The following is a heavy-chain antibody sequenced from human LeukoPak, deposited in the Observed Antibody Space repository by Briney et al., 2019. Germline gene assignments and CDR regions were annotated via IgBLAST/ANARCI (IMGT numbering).Heavy chain of an antibody. J-gene: IGHJ4*02. D-gene: IGHD6-13*01. Sequence: PGRSLRLSCAASGFTFSSFGMHWVRQAPGKGLEWVAVIWYDGSNKYYADSVKGRFTISRDNSKNTLYLQMNSLRAEDTAVYYCARDRLKLSYSSTIGDYWGQGTLVTVSS. CDR2: IWYDGSNK. CDR3: ARDRLKLSYSSTIGDY. V-gene: IGHV3-33*08. CDR1: GFTFSSFG.